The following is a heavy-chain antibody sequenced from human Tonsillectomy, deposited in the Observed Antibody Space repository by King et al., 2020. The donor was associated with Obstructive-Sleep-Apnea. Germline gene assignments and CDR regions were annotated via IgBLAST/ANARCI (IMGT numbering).Heavy chain of an antibody. D-gene: IGHD3-3*01. J-gene: IGHJ6*02. CDR2: ISSSSSTI. Sequence: VQLVESGGGLVQPGGSLRLSCAASGFTFSSYSMNWVRQAPGKGLEWVSYISSSSSTIYYADSVKGRFTISRDNAKNSLYLQMNSLRAEDTAVYYCARDHYDFWSGYDYGMDVWGQGTTVTVSS. CDR1: GFTFSSYS. CDR3: ARDHYDFWSGYDYGMDV. V-gene: IGHV3-48*04.